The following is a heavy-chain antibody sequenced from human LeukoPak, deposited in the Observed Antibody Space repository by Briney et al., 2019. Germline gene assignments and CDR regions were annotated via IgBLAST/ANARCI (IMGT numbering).Heavy chain of an antibody. Sequence: SETLSLTCTVSSGSITTSNYYWGWVRQPPGQGLEWIGNIFYSGSTYYSPSLKSRVTISVDTSKNHFSLNLSSVTAADTSVYYCARQTSVLLWFGPRSAWFDPWGQGTLVTVSS. J-gene: IGHJ5*02. CDR1: SGSITTSNYY. CDR3: ARQTSVLLWFGPRSAWFDP. D-gene: IGHD3-10*01. V-gene: IGHV4-39*01. CDR2: IFYSGST.